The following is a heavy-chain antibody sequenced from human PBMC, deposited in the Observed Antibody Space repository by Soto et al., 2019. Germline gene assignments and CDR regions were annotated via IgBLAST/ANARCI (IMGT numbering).Heavy chain of an antibody. V-gene: IGHV3-23*01. Sequence: EVQLLDSGGGLVQPGGYLRVSCAASGFTFSSYAMSWVPQAPGKGMVWVSGSGGSGGSTYYADFLKGRFTISRDNSTNTLVLQISRLSAEDAAVYYFVRYSRNDKNFDYWGQGTLVTVSS. CDR1: GFTFSSYA. J-gene: IGHJ4*02. CDR3: VRYSRNDKNFDY. D-gene: IGHD1-20*01. CDR2: SGGSGGST.